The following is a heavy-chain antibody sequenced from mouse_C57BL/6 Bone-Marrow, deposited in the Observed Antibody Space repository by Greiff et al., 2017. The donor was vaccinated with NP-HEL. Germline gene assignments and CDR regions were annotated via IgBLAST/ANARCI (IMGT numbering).Heavy chain of an antibody. CDR2: IYPGDGDT. CDR3: ARSPLRQLTPLYYAMDY. Sequence: VQLQQSGPELVKPGASVKISCKASGYAFSSSWMNWVKQRPGKGLEWIGRIYPGDGDTNYNGKFKGKATLTADKSSSTAYMQLSSLTSEDSAVYFCARSPLRQLTPLYYAMDYWGQGTSVTVSS. J-gene: IGHJ4*01. CDR1: GYAFSSSW. D-gene: IGHD3-2*02. V-gene: IGHV1-82*01.